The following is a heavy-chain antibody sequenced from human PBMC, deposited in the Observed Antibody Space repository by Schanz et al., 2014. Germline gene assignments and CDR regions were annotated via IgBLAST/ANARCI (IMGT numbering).Heavy chain of an antibody. V-gene: IGHV1-18*01. D-gene: IGHD6-13*01. CDR2: ISTSNGNT. CDR1: GYDFHIYA. CDR3: ARDGVDAAAGGNY. J-gene: IGHJ4*02. Sequence: QILLVQPGPEVKKPGASVTVSCKASGYDFHIYAYSWVRQAPGQGLEWMGWISTSNGNTNYIHKLQGRVTMTTDTSTSTAYMELRSLRSDDTAVYYCARDGVDAAAGGNYWGQGTLVTVSS.